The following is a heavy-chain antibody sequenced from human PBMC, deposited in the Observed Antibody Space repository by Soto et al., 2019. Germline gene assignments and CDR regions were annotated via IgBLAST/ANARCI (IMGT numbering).Heavy chain of an antibody. Sequence: SETLSLTCAVYGGSFSGYYWSWIRQPPGKGLEWIGEINHSGSTNYNPSLKSRVTISVDTSKNQFSLKLSSVTAADTAVYYCARGNAFGYCSSTSCYETKHNWFDPWGQGTLVTVSS. V-gene: IGHV4-34*01. CDR1: GGSFSGYY. D-gene: IGHD2-2*01. J-gene: IGHJ5*02. CDR3: ARGNAFGYCSSTSCYETKHNWFDP. CDR2: INHSGST.